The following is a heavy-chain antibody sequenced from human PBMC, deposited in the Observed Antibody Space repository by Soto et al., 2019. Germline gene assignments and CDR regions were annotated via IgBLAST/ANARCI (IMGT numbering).Heavy chain of an antibody. V-gene: IGHV1-8*01. CDR3: ARERRLGIDGMDV. D-gene: IGHD7-27*01. CDR1: GYTFTSDD. J-gene: IGHJ6*02. Sequence: QVQLVQSGAEVKKPGASVKVSCKASGYTFTSDDINWVRQATGQGLEWMGWMNRNSGNTGYAQKFQGRVTMTWNTSISTAYMELSSLRSEDTAVCYCARERRLGIDGMDVWGQGTTVTVSS. CDR2: MNRNSGNT.